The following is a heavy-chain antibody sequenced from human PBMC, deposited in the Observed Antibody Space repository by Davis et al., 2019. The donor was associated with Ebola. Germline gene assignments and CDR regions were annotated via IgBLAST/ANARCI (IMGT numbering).Heavy chain of an antibody. V-gene: IGHV3-11*06. CDR2: ISSSSSYT. J-gene: IGHJ6*02. CDR3: ARDIRDIVVVVAANRMDV. CDR1: GLTFPDYY. Sequence: GGSLRLPCAASGLTFPDYYMSWNRQAPGKGLEWVSYISSSSSYTNYADSVKGRFTISRDNAKNSLYLQMNSLRAEETAVYYCARDIRDIVVVVAANRMDVWGQGTTVTVSS. D-gene: IGHD2-15*01.